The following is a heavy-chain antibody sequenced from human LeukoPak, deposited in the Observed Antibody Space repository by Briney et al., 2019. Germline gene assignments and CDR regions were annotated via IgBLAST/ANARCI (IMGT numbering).Heavy chain of an antibody. CDR3: ARGRVGPTLFDY. CDR2: INSDGSIT. Sequence: GGSLRLACAASGFTFSNYWMHWVRQAPGKGLVWVSRINSDGSITSYADSVEGRFTISRDNAKNTLYLQMNSLRAEDTAVYYCARGRVGPTLFDYWGQGTLVTVSS. J-gene: IGHJ4*02. V-gene: IGHV3-74*01. D-gene: IGHD1-26*01. CDR1: GFTFSNYW.